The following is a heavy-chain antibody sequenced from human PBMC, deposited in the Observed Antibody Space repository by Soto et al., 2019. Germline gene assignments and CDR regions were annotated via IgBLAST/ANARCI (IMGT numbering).Heavy chain of an antibody. V-gene: IGHV3-30*18. J-gene: IGHJ4*02. CDR1: GFDFTYYA. Sequence: QVQLVESGGGAVQPGESLRLSCVASGFDFTYYAMHWVRQAPGKGLESVAVMSSDGSKIHHTDSVKGRFTISRDNSKNTLYLQMNSLRKEDTAVHLCAKDEGVGGTLWLFDYWGQGTLFSVSS. D-gene: IGHD1-26*01. CDR3: AKDEGVGGTLWLFDY. CDR2: MSSDGSKI.